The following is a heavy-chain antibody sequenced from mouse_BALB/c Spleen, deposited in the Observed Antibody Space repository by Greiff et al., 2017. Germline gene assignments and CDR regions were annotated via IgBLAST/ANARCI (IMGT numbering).Heavy chain of an antibody. Sequence: EVKVVESGAELVKPGASVKLSCTASGFNIKDTYMHWVKQRPEQGLEWIGRIDPANGNTKYDPKFQGKATITADTSSNTAYLQLSSLTSEDTAVYYCAYYRYAWFAYWGQGTLVTVSA. V-gene: IGHV14-3*02. D-gene: IGHD2-14*01. CDR3: AYYRYAWFAY. J-gene: IGHJ3*01. CDR2: IDPANGNT. CDR1: GFNIKDTY.